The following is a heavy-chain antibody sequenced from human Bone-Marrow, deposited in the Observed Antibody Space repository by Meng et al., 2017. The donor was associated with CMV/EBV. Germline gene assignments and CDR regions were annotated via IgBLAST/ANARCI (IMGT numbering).Heavy chain of an antibody. D-gene: IGHD3-3*01. CDR1: GFTFSDHY. CDR3: SSMQFGMVTY. CDR2: TKNKVNSYTT. Sequence: GESLKISCAVSGFTFSDHYMDWVRQAPGKGLEWVGRTKNKVNSYTTEYAASVKGRFTISRDDSRSSLYLQMNSLKTEDTAVYYCSSMQFGMVTYLGQGTLVTVSS. J-gene: IGHJ4*02. V-gene: IGHV3-72*01.